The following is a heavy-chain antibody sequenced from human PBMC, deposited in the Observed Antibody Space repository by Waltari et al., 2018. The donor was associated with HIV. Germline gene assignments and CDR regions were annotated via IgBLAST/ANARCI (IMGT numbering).Heavy chain of an antibody. CDR1: GGSVSHKNW. Sequence: QVQLQESSPGLVKPSGSLYLTCDVSGGSVSHKNWWTWVRQSPGNGLEWIGEVHHSGKTTYNPSLKSRVSMSVDKSKNEFCLKVTSVTAADTAVYYCARLNRLEGGQWAKEYFDLWGRGTLVAVSS. CDR3: ARLNRLEGGQWAKEYFDL. J-gene: IGHJ2*01. V-gene: IGHV4-4*02. D-gene: IGHD6-19*01. CDR2: VHHSGKT.